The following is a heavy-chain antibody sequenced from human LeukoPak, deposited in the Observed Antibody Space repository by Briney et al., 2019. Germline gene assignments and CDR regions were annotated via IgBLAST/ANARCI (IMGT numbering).Heavy chain of an antibody. CDR2: ITHSGST. D-gene: IGHD1/OR15-1a*01. J-gene: IGHJ4*02. Sequence: PSETLSLTCAVYGGSFSGYYWSWIRRPPGKGLEWIGEITHSGSTNYNSSLKSRVTTSVDTSKNQFSLKLTSVTAADSAVYYCARTNTVFYYFDYWGQGTLVTVSS. CDR1: GGSFSGYY. V-gene: IGHV4-34*01. CDR3: ARTNTVFYYFDY.